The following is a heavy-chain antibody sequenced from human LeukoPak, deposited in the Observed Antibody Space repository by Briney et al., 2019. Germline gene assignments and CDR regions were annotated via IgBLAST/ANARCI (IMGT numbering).Heavy chain of an antibody. CDR3: ARDRGIYGGNSYRFDY. CDR2: ISSSGTTI. D-gene: IGHD4-23*01. CDR1: GFTFSNYE. J-gene: IGHJ4*02. V-gene: IGHV3-48*03. Sequence: GGSLRLSCAASGFTFSNYEMNWVRQAPGKGLEWVSYISSSGTTIYYADSVKGRFTISRDDAKNSLYLQMISLRAEDTAGYYCARDRGIYGGNSYRFDYWGQGTLVTVSS.